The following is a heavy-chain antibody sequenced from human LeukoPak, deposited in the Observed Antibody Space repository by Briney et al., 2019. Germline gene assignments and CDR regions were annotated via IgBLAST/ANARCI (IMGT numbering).Heavy chain of an antibody. Sequence: GASVKVSCKASGGTFSSYAISWVRQAPGQGLERMGRIIPILGIANYAQKFQGRVTITADKSTSTAYMELSSLRSEDTAVYYCARLGGRPNWFDPWGQGTLVTVSS. CDR3: ARLGGRPNWFDP. CDR2: IIPILGIA. V-gene: IGHV1-69*04. CDR1: GGTFSSYA. J-gene: IGHJ5*02. D-gene: IGHD1-26*01.